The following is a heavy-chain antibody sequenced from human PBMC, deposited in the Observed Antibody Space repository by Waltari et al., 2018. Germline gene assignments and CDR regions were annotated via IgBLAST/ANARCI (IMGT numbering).Heavy chain of an antibody. CDR3: ARFPRYYDSSGYLTTFDY. Sequence: QVQLQESGPGLVKPSETLSLTCTVSGGSISRYYWSWIRQPPWKGLEWIGYIYYSGSTNYNPSLKSRVTISVDTSKNQFSLKLSSVTAADTAVYYCARFPRYYDSSGYLTTFDYWGQGTLVTVSS. D-gene: IGHD3-22*01. V-gene: IGHV4-59*01. CDR2: IYYSGST. J-gene: IGHJ4*02. CDR1: GGSISRYY.